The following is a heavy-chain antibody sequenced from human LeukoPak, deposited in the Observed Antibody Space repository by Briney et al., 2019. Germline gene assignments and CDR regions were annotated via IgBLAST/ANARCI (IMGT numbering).Heavy chain of an antibody. V-gene: IGHV3-21*01. CDR3: ARGVWFGDFSWFDP. D-gene: IGHD3-10*01. J-gene: IGHJ5*02. CDR2: ISSSSSYI. Sequence: GGSLRLSCAASGFTFSSYSMNWVRQAPGKGLEWVSSISSSSSYIYYADSVKGRFTISRDNAKNSLYLQMNSLRAEDTAVYYCARGVWFGDFSWFDPWGQGTLVTVSS. CDR1: GFTFSSYS.